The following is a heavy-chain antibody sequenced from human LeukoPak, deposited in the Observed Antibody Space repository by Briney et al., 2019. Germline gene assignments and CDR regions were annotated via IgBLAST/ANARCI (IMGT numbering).Heavy chain of an antibody. CDR1: GFTFSSYA. D-gene: IGHD1-14*01. CDR3: AKDGLREPGLWDV. V-gene: IGHV3-23*01. J-gene: IGHJ6*04. CDR2: ISGSGGST. Sequence: GGSLRLSCAASGFTFSSYAMSWVRQAPGKGLEWVSAISGSGGSTYYADSVKGRFTISGDNSKNTLYLQMNSLRAEDTAVYYCAKDGLREPGLWDVWGKGTTVTVSS.